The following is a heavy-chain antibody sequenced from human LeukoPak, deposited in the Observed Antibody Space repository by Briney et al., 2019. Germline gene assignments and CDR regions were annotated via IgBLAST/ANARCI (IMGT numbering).Heavy chain of an antibody. D-gene: IGHD3-10*01. Sequence: SETLSLTCAVSGYSISSGYYWGWIRQPPGRGLEWIGCIYHSGSTYYNPSLKRRVTISVDTSKNQFSLALSSVTAAETAVYDCARGVHVLLWFGELFGWFDPWGQGTLVTVSS. V-gene: IGHV4-38-2*01. CDR1: GYSISSGYY. J-gene: IGHJ5*02. CDR2: IYHSGST. CDR3: ARGVHVLLWFGELFGWFDP.